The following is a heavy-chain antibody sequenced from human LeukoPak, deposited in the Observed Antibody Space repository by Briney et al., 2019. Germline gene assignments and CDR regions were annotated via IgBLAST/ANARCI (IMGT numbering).Heavy chain of an antibody. J-gene: IGHJ4*02. CDR1: GFTFSSYV. CDR3: AKGRGLEMTTVTYFDY. CDR2: IWYDGSNG. D-gene: IGHD4-11*01. Sequence: GGSLRLSCAASGFTFSSYVMHWVRQAPGKGLEWVAVIWYDGSNGFYADSVKGRFTISRDNSKNTLYLQMNSLRVEDTAVYYCAKGRGLEMTTVTYFDYWGQGTLVTVSS. V-gene: IGHV3-33*06.